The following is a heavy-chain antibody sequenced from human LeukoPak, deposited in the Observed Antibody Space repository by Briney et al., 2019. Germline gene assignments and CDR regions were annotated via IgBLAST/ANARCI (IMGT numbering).Heavy chain of an antibody. V-gene: IGHV5-51*01. D-gene: IGHD4-23*01. J-gene: IGHJ6*03. CDR3: ARLFGGNNYYYYYMDV. Sequence: GGSLKISCKGSGYSFTSYWIGWVRQMPGKGLEWMGIIYPGDSDTRYSPSFQGQVTISADKSISTAYLQWSSLKASDTAMYYCARLFGGNNYYYYYMDVWGKGTTVTVSS. CDR1: GYSFTSYW. CDR2: IYPGDSDT.